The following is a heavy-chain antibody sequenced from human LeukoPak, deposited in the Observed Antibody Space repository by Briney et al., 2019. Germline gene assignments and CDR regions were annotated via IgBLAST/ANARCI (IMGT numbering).Heavy chain of an antibody. CDR3: AKGSYYDSSGHYLDAFDI. D-gene: IGHD3-22*01. V-gene: IGHV3-9*01. Sequence: GRSLRLSCAASGFTFDDYAMHWVRQAPGKGLEWVSGISWNSGSIVYADSVKGRFTISRDNAKNSLYLQVNSLRAEDTALYYCAKGSYYDSSGHYLDAFDIWGQGTMVTVSS. CDR1: GFTFDDYA. J-gene: IGHJ3*02. CDR2: ISWNSGSI.